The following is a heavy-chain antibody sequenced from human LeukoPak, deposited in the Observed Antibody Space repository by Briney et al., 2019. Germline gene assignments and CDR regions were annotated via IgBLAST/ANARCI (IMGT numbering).Heavy chain of an antibody. CDR3: ARDGVRYYYYGMDV. V-gene: IGHV1-69*06. CDR2: IIPIFGTA. Sequence: SVKVSCKASGGTFSSYAISWVRQAPGQGLEWMGGIIPIFGTANYAQKFQGRVTITADSSTSTAYMEVSSLRSEDTAVYYCARDGVRYYYYGMDVWGQGTTVTVSS. J-gene: IGHJ6*02. D-gene: IGHD1-1*01. CDR1: GGTFSSYA.